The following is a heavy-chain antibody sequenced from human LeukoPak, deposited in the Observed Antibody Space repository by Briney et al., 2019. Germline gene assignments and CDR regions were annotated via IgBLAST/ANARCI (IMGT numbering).Heavy chain of an antibody. Sequence: SETLSLTCTVSGGSISSSSYYWGWIRQPPGKGLEWIGSIYYSGSTYYNPSLKSRVTISVDTSKNQFSLKLSSVTAADTAVYYCAAPSLTYSWVVVAATYDAFDIWGQGTMVAVSS. D-gene: IGHD2-15*01. J-gene: IGHJ3*02. CDR3: AAPSLTYSWVVVAATYDAFDI. CDR1: GGSISSSSYY. CDR2: IYYSGST. V-gene: IGHV4-39*01.